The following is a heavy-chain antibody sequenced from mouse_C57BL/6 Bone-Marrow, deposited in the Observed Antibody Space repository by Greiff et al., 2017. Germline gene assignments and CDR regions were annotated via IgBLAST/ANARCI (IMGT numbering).Heavy chain of an antibody. Sequence: VQLQQSGAELARPGASVKLSCKASGYTFTSYGINWVKQSTGQGLEWIGEIYPRSGNTDYNEKFKGKATLTADKSSSTAYMELRSLTSEDSAVYFGAIYYGYDAAWFAYWGQGTLVTVSA. J-gene: IGHJ3*01. CDR2: IYPRSGNT. CDR3: AIYYGYDAAWFAY. V-gene: IGHV1-81*01. D-gene: IGHD2-2*01. CDR1: GYTFTSYG.